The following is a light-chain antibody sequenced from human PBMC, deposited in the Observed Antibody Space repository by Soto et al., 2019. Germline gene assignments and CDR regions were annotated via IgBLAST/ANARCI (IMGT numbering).Light chain of an antibody. CDR3: LQHKSYPPT. CDR1: QGISNY. CDR2: GAS. V-gene: IGKV1-17*03. Sequence: DIQMTQSPSAMSASVGDRLTITCRASQGISNYFAWFQQKPGKXPKXXIYGASSLQSGVPSRFSGTGSGTELTLTISSLKPEDCETDYCLQHKSYPPTFGQGTRLEIK. J-gene: IGKJ5*01.